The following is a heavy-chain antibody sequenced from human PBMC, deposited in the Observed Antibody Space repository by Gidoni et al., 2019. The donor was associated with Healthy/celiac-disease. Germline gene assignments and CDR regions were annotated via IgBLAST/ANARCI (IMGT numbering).Heavy chain of an antibody. CDR3: ARALVGVPAAMPFDY. Sequence: EVQLVESGGGLVQPGGSLILSCAASEFTFSSYWRSWVRQAPGKGLGWVGNIKQDGSEKDDVDSVKGRFTISRNNAKNSLYLQMKSLRAEDTAVYYCARALVGVPAAMPFDYGGQGTLVTVSS. V-gene: IGHV3-7*03. CDR2: IKQDGSEK. J-gene: IGHJ4*02. D-gene: IGHD2-2*01. CDR1: EFTFSSYW.